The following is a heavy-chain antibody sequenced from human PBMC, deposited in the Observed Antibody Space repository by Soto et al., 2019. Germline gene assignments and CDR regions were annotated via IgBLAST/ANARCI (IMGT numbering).Heavy chain of an antibody. CDR1: GFTFSSYS. CDR2: ISSSSNYI. V-gene: IGHV3-21*01. D-gene: IGHD5-18*01. Sequence: GGSLRLSCADSGFTFSSYSMNWVRQGPGKGLEWVSSISSSSNYIYYADSVKGRFTISRDNTKNSLSLQMNNLRAEDTAVYYCAREGDGRGYSYGSPFDYWGQGTLVTVSS. CDR3: AREGDGRGYSYGSPFDY. J-gene: IGHJ4*02.